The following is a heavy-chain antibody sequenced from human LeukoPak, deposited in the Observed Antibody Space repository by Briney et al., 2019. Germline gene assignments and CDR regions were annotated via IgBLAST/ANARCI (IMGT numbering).Heavy chain of an antibody. V-gene: IGHV4-4*02. J-gene: IGHJ6*03. CDR2: IYHSGST. D-gene: IGHD3-22*01. CDR1: GGSISSSNW. CDR3: VRVIGAPNYYYYMDV. Sequence: SGTLSLTCAVSGGSISSSNWWSWVRQPPGKGLEWIGEIYHSGSTNYNPSLKSRVTMSVDTSKNQFSLKLSSVTAADTAVYYCVRVIGAPNYYYYMDVWGKGTTVTVSS.